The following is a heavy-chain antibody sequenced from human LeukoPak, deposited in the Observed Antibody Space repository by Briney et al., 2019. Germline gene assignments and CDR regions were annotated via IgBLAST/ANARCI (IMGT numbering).Heavy chain of an antibody. Sequence: GASLRLSCAASGFTFSSYAMSWVRQAPGKGLEWVSAISGSGGSTYYADCVKGRFTIYRDNSKNTLYLQMNSLRAEDTTVYYCAKDRYSYGYGLDYWGQGTLVTVSS. CDR1: GFTFSSYA. V-gene: IGHV3-23*01. D-gene: IGHD5-18*01. CDR2: ISGSGGST. CDR3: AKDRYSYGYGLDY. J-gene: IGHJ4*02.